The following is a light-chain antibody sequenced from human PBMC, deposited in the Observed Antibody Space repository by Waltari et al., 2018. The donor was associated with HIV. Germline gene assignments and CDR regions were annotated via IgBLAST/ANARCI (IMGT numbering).Light chain of an antibody. CDR1: SSDVGGLNY. V-gene: IGLV2-11*01. CDR2: DVS. J-gene: IGLJ1*01. Sequence: QSALTQPRPVSGSPGQSVTISCPGTSSDVGGLNYVSWYQQHPGKAPKLMIYDVSKRPSGVPDRFSGSKSGNTASLTISGLQAEDEADYYCCSYAGSYVFGTGTKVTVL. CDR3: CSYAGSYV.